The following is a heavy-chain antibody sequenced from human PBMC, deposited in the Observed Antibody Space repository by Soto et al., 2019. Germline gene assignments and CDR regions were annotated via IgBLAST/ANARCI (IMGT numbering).Heavy chain of an antibody. V-gene: IGHV1-69*12. CDR1: GGTFSSYA. J-gene: IGHJ4*02. CDR2: IIPIFGTA. D-gene: IGHD6-6*01. CDR3: ARLRGYSSSSLFDY. Sequence: QVQLVQSGAEVKKPGSSVKVSCKASGGTFSSYAISWVRQAPGQGLEWMGGIIPIFGTANYAQKFQGRVTITADESTSTDYMGLSSLRSEDTAVYYCARLRGYSSSSLFDYWGQGTLVTVSS.